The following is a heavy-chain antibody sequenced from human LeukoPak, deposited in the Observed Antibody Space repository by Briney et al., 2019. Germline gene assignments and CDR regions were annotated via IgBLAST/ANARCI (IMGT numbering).Heavy chain of an antibody. CDR1: GFTFSDYW. Sequence: GGSLRLSCAASGFTFSDYWMHWVRQAPGKGLEWISRIYDDVSSTSYADSVKGRFTISRDNAKNTLYLQMNSLRVEDTAVYYCARVSGSRNYYFGAFDIWGQGTMVTVSS. V-gene: IGHV3-74*01. J-gene: IGHJ3*02. CDR3: ARVSGSRNYYFGAFDI. D-gene: IGHD3-10*01. CDR2: IYDDVSST.